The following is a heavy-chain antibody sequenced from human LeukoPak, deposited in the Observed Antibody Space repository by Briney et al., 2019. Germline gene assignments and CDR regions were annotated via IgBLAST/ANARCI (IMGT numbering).Heavy chain of an antibody. CDR3: AKSSEDGDWYFDL. V-gene: IGHV3-23*01. Sequence: EGSLRLSCAASGLTFSTYTVSWVRQPPGKGLEWVSAISGSGGYTYYADSVKGRFTLSRDNSKNTLYLQMNSLRAEDTAVYYCAKSSEDGDWYFDLWGRGTLVTVSS. J-gene: IGHJ2*01. CDR1: GLTFSTYT. CDR2: ISGSGGYT. D-gene: IGHD4-17*01.